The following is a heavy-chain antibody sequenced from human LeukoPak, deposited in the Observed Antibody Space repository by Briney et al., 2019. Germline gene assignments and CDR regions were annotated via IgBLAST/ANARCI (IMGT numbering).Heavy chain of an antibody. CDR2: IKQDGSEK. V-gene: IGHV3-7*01. CDR1: GFTFSSYS. CDR3: ARDNDLAGWELLYYFDY. Sequence: GGSLRLPCAASGFTFSSYSMNWVRQAPGKGLEWVANIKQDGSEKYYVDSVKGRFTISRDNAKNSLYLQMNTLRPEDTAVYYCARDNDLAGWELLYYFDYWGQGTLVTVSS. J-gene: IGHJ4*02. D-gene: IGHD1-26*01.